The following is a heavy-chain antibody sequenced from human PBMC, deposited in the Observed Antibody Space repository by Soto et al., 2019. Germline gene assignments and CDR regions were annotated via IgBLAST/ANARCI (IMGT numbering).Heavy chain of an antibody. CDR1: GGSVNGYY. D-gene: IGHD3-3*01. J-gene: IGHJ5*02. CDR3: ATRITVFGLLIPPFDP. Sequence: SETLSLTCAAYGGSVNGYYWNWIRQPPGKGLEWIGEINRTGGTHYNPSLKSRVTMSVDTSKNQFSLRLSSVTAADTAIYYCATRITVFGLLIPPFDPWGQGTQVTVS. V-gene: IGHV4-34*01. CDR2: INRTGGT.